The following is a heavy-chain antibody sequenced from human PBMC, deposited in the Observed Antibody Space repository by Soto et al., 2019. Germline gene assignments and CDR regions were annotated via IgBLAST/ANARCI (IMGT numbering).Heavy chain of an antibody. CDR2: IIPILGIA. CDR1: GGTFSSYT. CDR3: ARDPAGTTSWFDP. D-gene: IGHD1-1*01. J-gene: IGHJ5*02. Sequence: QVQLVQSGAEVKKPGSSVKVSCKASGGTFSSYTISWVRQAPGQGLEWMGRIIPILGIANYAQKFQGRVTLTADKSTSTAYMELSSLRSEDTAVYYCARDPAGTTSWFDPWGQGTLVTVSS. V-gene: IGHV1-69*08.